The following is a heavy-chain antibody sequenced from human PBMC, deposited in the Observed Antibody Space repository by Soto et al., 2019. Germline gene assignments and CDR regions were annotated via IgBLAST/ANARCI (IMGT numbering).Heavy chain of an antibody. D-gene: IGHD6-6*01. J-gene: IGHJ3*02. CDR3: ANESIAARDGAFDI. CDR2: ISGSGGST. Sequence: PGGSLRLSCAASGFTFSSYSMNWVRQAPGKGLEWVSAISGSGGSTYYADSVKGRFTISRDNSKNTLYLQMNSLRAEDTAVYYCANESIAARDGAFDIWGQGTMVTVSS. V-gene: IGHV3-23*01. CDR1: GFTFSSYS.